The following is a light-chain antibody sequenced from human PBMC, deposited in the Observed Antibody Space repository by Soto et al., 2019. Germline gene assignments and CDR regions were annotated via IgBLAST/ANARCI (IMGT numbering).Light chain of an antibody. CDR1: QLFSSN. CDR2: GAS. CDR3: QQYNNWPPIT. Sequence: EIVMMQSPATLPVSPGESVTLCCRASQLFSSNLAWYQHKPGQAPRPLIYGASTRATGIPARFSGSGSGTELTLTISSLQSEDFAVYYCQQYNNWPPITFGQGTRLEIK. V-gene: IGKV3D-15*01. J-gene: IGKJ5*01.